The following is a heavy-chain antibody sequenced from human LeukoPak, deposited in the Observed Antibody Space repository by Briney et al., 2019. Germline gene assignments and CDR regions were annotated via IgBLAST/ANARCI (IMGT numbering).Heavy chain of an antibody. D-gene: IGHD1-26*01. J-gene: IGHJ3*02. CDR3: TRLEWSGSYLDAFDI. CDR2: IRSKANSYAT. V-gene: IGHV3-73*01. CDR1: GFTFSGSA. Sequence: GGSLRLSCAASGFTFSGSAMHWVRQASGKGLEWVGRIRSKANSYATAYAASVKGRFTISRDDSKNTAYLQMNTLKTEDTAVYYCTRLEWSGSYLDAFDIWGQGTMVTVSS.